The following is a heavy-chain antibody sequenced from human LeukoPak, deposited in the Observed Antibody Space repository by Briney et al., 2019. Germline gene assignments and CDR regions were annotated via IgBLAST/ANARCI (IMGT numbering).Heavy chain of an antibody. V-gene: IGHV3-23*01. D-gene: IGHD3-10*01. CDR1: GFTVSSNY. J-gene: IGHJ4*02. CDR2: ISGSGGST. CDR3: AKEVGIPLYYFDY. Sequence: GGSLRLSCAASGFTVSSNYMSWVRQAPGKGLEWVSAISGSGGSTYYADSVKGRFTISRDNSKNTLYLQMNSLRAEDPAVYYCAKEVGIPLYYFDYWGQGTLVTVSS.